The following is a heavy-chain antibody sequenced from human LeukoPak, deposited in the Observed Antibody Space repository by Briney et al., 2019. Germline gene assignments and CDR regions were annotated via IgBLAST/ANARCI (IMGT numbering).Heavy chain of an antibody. CDR2: INNDGSEK. CDR1: GFTFSSYW. Sequence: GGSLRLSCAAYGFTFSSYWMRWVRQAQGKGWEWVANINNDGSEKYYVDSVKDRITISRENAKNSLYLQMNSLRAEDTAVYYWASGGQYYDFWSGYYGTQALGYWGQGTLVTVSS. V-gene: IGHV3-7*01. CDR3: ASGGQYYDFWSGYYGTQALGY. J-gene: IGHJ4*02. D-gene: IGHD3-3*01.